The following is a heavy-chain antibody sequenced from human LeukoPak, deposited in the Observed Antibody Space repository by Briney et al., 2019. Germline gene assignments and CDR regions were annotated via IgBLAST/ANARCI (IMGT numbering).Heavy chain of an antibody. V-gene: IGHV3-23*01. J-gene: IGHJ4*02. D-gene: IGHD3-22*01. Sequence: GGSLRLSCGGSGFTFAKYALSWARQGPGKGLEWVSAITGSGDTTYYTDSVKGRFTISRDNSEGTLYLQMNSLRAEDTAAYYCVHASGSGFYYVGPFFEFWGPGALVAVSS. CDR1: GFTFAKYA. CDR3: VHASGSGFYYVGPFFEF. CDR2: ITGSGDTT.